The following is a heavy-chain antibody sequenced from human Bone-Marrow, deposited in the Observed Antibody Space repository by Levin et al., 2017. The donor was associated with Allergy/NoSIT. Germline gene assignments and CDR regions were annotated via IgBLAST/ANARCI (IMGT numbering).Heavy chain of an antibody. CDR1: GYIFTDYW. D-gene: IGHD2-15*01. V-gene: IGHV5-51*01. Sequence: GGSLRLSCQVSGYIFTDYWFGWVRQIPGNGLEWMWMIYPDDSDVRYSPSFQGQVTISADKSISTAYLQWSSLKASDTAMYFCAGRDVVVPSARRDGFDIWGQGTQVTVS. CDR3: AGRDVVVPSARRDGFDI. CDR2: IYPDDSDV. J-gene: IGHJ3*02.